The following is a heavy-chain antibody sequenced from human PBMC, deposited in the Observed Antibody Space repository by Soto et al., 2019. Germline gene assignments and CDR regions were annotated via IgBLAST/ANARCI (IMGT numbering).Heavy chain of an antibody. CDR3: ARGRYSSSWPRGYYGMDV. Sequence: SVKVSCKASGGTFSSYAISWVRQAPGQGLEWMGGIIPIFGTANYAQKFQGRVTITADESTSTAYMELSSLRSEDTAVYYCARGRYSSSWPRGYYGMDVWGQGTTVTVSS. CDR2: IIPIFGTA. D-gene: IGHD6-13*01. CDR1: GGTFSSYA. J-gene: IGHJ6*02. V-gene: IGHV1-69*13.